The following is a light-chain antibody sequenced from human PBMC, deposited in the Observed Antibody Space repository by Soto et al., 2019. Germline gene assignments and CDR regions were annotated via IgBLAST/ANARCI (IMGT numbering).Light chain of an antibody. CDR2: DND. CDR3: GTWDSSLTAVV. CDR1: SSNIGDNY. J-gene: IGLJ2*01. Sequence: QAVLTQPPSVSAAPGQKVTISCSGSSSNIGDNYVSWYQQLPGTAPTLLIHDNDKRPSGIPDRFSGSKSGTSAALGITGLQTGDEADYYCGTWDSSLTAVVFGGGTQLTVL. V-gene: IGLV1-51*01.